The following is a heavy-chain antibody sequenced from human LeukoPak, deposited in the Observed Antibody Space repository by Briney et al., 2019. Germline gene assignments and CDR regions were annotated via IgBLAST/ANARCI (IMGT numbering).Heavy chain of an antibody. D-gene: IGHD3-16*01. J-gene: IGHJ4*02. CDR2: ISAGSTSA. CDR3: ARQEITFGQYYFDS. Sequence: PGGSLRLSCAASGVTLSTYAMSWARQAPGKGLEWVSAISAGSTSAYYADSVQGRFSISRDNSKHTLFLQMNSLRAEDTAIYYCARQEITFGQYYFDSWGQGTLVTVSS. V-gene: IGHV3-23*01. CDR1: GVTLSTYA.